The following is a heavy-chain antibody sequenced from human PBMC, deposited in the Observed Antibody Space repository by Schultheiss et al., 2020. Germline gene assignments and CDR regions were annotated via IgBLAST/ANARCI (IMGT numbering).Heavy chain of an antibody. CDR3: TTEVVVVTLGSYYFDY. D-gene: IGHD3-22*01. CDR2: INSDGSST. J-gene: IGHJ4*02. CDR1: GFTFSSYW. V-gene: IGHV3-74*01. Sequence: GSLRLSCAASGFTFSSYWMHWVRQAPGKGLVWVSRINSDGSSTSYADFVKGRFTISRDNAKNSLYLQMNSLKTEYTDVYYCTTEVVVVTLGSYYFDYWGQGTLETVPS.